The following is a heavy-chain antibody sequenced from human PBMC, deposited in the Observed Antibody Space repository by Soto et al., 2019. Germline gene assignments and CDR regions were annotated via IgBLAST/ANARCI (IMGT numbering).Heavy chain of an antibody. CDR2: IYYSGST. Sequence: SETLSLTCTVSGGSISSGDYYWSWIRQPPGKGLEWIGYIYYSGSTYYNPSLKSRVTISVDTSKNQFSLKLSSVTAADTAVYYCAIQDGDYYTHFDYWGQGTLVTVSS. D-gene: IGHD4-17*01. CDR3: AIQDGDYYTHFDY. V-gene: IGHV4-30-4*01. J-gene: IGHJ4*02. CDR1: GGSISSGDYY.